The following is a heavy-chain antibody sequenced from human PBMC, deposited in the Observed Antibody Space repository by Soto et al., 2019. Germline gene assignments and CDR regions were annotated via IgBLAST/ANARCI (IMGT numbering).Heavy chain of an antibody. Sequence: HWGCVRICFAACGLTVSRYCMDWVRKATGKGLEWVAVIWYDGSNKYYADSVKGRFTISRDNSKNTLYLQMNSLRAEDTAVYYCARGRGYNWKYDAGLYGMDGWGQVTTVIFSS. V-gene: IGHV3-33*01. CDR2: IWYDGSNK. J-gene: IGHJ6*02. D-gene: IGHD1-7*01. CDR3: ARGRGYNWKYDAGLYGMDG. CDR1: GLTVSRYC.